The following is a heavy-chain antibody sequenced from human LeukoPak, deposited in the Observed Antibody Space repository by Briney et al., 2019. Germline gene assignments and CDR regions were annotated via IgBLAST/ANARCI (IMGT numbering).Heavy chain of an antibody. Sequence: PSETLSLTCAVYGGSFSGYYWSWIRQPPGKGLEWIGEINHSGSTNYNPSLKSRVTISVDTSKNQFSLKLSSVTAADTAVYYCARVLRWLPHYYMDVWGKGTTVTVSS. CDR2: INHSGST. CDR1: GGSFSGYY. J-gene: IGHJ6*03. CDR3: ARVLRWLPHYYMDV. D-gene: IGHD4-23*01. V-gene: IGHV4-34*01.